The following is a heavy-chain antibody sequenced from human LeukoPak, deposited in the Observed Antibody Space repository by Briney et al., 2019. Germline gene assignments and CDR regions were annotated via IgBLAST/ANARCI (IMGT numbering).Heavy chain of an antibody. CDR1: GYTFTSYG. J-gene: IGHJ4*02. CDR2: INTNTGNP. V-gene: IGHV7-4-1*02. D-gene: IGHD2-15*01. CDR3: ARHCSGGSCSPFDY. Sequence: ASVKVSCKASGYTFTSYGISWVRQAPGQGLEWMGWINTNTGNPTYAQGFTGRFVFSLDTSVSTAYLQISSLKAEDTAVYYCARHCSGGSCSPFDYWGQGTLVTVSS.